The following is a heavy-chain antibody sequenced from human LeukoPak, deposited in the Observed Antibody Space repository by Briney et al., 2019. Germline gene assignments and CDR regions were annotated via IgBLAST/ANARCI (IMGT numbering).Heavy chain of an antibody. Sequence: ASVKVSCKASGYTFTSYGISWVRQAPGQGLEWMGWISAYNGNTNYAQKLQGRVTMTTDTSTSTAYMELRSLRSDDTAVYYCARVNGYSSSSLDYYYYYMDVWGKGTTVTVSS. D-gene: IGHD6-6*01. CDR3: ARVNGYSSSSLDYYYYYMDV. J-gene: IGHJ6*03. V-gene: IGHV1-18*01. CDR1: GYTFTSYG. CDR2: ISAYNGNT.